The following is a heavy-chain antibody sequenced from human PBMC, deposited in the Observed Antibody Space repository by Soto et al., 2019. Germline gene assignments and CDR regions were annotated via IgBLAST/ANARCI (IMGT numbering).Heavy chain of an antibody. D-gene: IGHD6-13*01. J-gene: IGHJ6*02. V-gene: IGHV3-48*03. CDR3: ARDQEAGSFFPYYYGMDV. Sequence: GGSLRLSCATSGFTFSSYEMNWVRQAPGKGLEWVSYISSSGSTIYYADSVKGRFTISRDNAKNSLYLQMDSLRAEDTAGYYCARDQEAGSFFPYYYGMDVWGQGTTVTVSS. CDR2: ISSSGSTI. CDR1: GFTFSSYE.